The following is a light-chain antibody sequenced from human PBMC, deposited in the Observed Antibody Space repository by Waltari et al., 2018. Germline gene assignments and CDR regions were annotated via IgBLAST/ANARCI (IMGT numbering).Light chain of an antibody. V-gene: IGLV2-14*03. CDR2: DVN. J-gene: IGLJ3*02. CDR3: SSYKVNNTWV. Sequence: QSALTQPASVSGSPGRSITISCTGTNSDIGTYIYVTWYQQHPDKAPKLIIYDVNKRPSGVSSRFSCSKSGNTASLTISGLQAEDEADYYCSSYKVNNTWVFGGGTYVTVL. CDR1: NSDIGTYIY.